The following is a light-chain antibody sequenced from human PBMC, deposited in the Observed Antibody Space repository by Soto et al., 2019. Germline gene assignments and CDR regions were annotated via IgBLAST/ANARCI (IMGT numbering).Light chain of an antibody. CDR1: QGISSY. CDR2: AAS. CDR3: QQLNGYPFT. Sequence: DIQMTQSPSSLSASVGDRVIITCRASQGISSYLAWYQQKPGKAPKLLIYAASTLQSGVSSRFSGSGSGTDFTLTISSLQPDDFATYYCQQLNGYPFTFGGGTKVDIK. V-gene: IGKV1-9*01. J-gene: IGKJ4*01.